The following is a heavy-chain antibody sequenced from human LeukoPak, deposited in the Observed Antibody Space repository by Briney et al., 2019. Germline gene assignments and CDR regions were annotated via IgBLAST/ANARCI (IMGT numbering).Heavy chain of an antibody. Sequence: ASVKVSCKASGYNFTTYAMNWMRQAPGQGLEWLGWINTKTGSPIYVRGFTGRFVFSLDTSVTTAYLQMNSLKAEDSAVYYCARGVSPYGSGSYYLDSWGQGTLVTVSS. D-gene: IGHD3-10*01. V-gene: IGHV7-4-1*02. CDR1: GYNFTTYA. CDR3: ARGVSPYGSGSYYLDS. J-gene: IGHJ4*02. CDR2: INTKTGSP.